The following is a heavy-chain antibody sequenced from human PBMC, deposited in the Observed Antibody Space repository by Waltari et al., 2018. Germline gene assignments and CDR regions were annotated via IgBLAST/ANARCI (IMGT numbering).Heavy chain of an antibody. CDR1: GYSISSGYY. V-gene: IGHV4-38-2*02. CDR2: IYHSGIT. CDR3: ARDTPAPRITGATSVDY. J-gene: IGHJ4*02. Sequence: QVQLQESGPGLVKPSETLSLTCSVSGYSISSGYYWGWIRQPPGKGLEWIGSIYHSGITFYNPALKRRFTIAVDTSKNQFSLKVSAVTAADTAVYYCARDTPAPRITGATSVDYWGQGTLVTVSS. D-gene: IGHD1-20*01.